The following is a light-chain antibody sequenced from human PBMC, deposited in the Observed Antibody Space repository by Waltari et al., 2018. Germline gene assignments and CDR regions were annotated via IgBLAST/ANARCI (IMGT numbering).Light chain of an antibody. J-gene: IGLJ1*01. V-gene: IGLV2-23*02. Sequence: HSALTQPAPVSGSPGQSITIPCTGSDNEFGRYKLVPWYQHHPGKAPKLIIYEINKRPPGVSNRFSGSKSGNTASLTISGLQIEDEADYHCCSYAGSDTFHYVFGSGTQVTVL. CDR3: CSYAGSDTFHYV. CDR2: EIN. CDR1: DNEFGRYKL.